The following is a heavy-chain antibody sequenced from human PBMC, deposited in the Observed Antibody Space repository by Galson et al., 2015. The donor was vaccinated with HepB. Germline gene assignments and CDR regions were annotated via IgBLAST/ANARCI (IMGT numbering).Heavy chain of an antibody. CDR2: ISYDGSNK. CDR3: AKVWYQLLYVSANDAFDI. D-gene: IGHD2-2*02. J-gene: IGHJ3*02. Sequence: SLRLSCAASGFTFSSYGMHWVRQAPGKGLEWVAVISYDGSNKYYADSVKGRFTISRDNSKNTLYLQMNSLRAEDTAVYYCAKVWYQLLYVSANDAFDIWDQGTMVTVSS. CDR1: GFTFSSYG. V-gene: IGHV3-30*18.